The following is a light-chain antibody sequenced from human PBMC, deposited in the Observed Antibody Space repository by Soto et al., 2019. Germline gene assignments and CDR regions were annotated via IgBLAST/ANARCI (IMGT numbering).Light chain of an antibody. Sequence: SALTQPASVSGSPGQSITISCTGTSSDVGGYNYVSWYQQHPGKAPKLMIYEVSNRPSGVSNRFSGSKSGNTASLTISGLQAEDEADYYCSPYTRTSPYVFGTGTKATVL. CDR2: EVS. CDR3: SPYTRTSPYV. V-gene: IGLV2-14*01. CDR1: SSDVGGYNY. J-gene: IGLJ1*01.